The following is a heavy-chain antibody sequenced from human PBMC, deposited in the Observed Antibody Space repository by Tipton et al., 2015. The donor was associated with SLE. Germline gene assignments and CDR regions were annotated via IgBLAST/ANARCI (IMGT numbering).Heavy chain of an antibody. Sequence: QLVQSGAEVKKPGASVKVSCKASGHTFTTYDINWVRQATGQGLEWMGWVSAYTPNANYAQNLQGRVTMTTDTSTNTAYMELRSLRSDDTAVYYCARAQSAAAGFDSWGQGTLVTVSS. V-gene: IGHV1-18*01. CDR3: ARAQSAAAGFDS. CDR2: VSAYTPNA. CDR1: GHTFTTYD. J-gene: IGHJ4*02. D-gene: IGHD6-13*01.